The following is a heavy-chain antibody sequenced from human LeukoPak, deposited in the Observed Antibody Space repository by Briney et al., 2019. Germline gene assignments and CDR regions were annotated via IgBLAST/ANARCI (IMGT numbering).Heavy chain of an antibody. CDR2: INGSGDRK. CDR1: GFTFSSYA. V-gene: IGHV3-23*01. CDR3: ARDKGFDY. Sequence: GGSLRLSCAASGFTFSSYAMSWVRQAPGKGLEWVSTINGSGDRKYYTDSVKGRFTISRDNSKNTLYLQMNSLRAEDTAVYYCARDKGFDYWGQGTLVTVSS. J-gene: IGHJ4*02.